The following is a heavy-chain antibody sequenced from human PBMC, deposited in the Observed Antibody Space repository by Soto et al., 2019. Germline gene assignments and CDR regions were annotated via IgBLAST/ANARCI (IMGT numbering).Heavy chain of an antibody. Sequence: QVQLVQSGSEVKKPGSSVKVSCKASGGSFSSNPISWVRQAPGQGLEWMAGIIPIFATVHYAQKFQGRVTITADESTSTAYMELTSLRSEDTAVYFCARGGRAYSSAPRYYFDYWGQGTLVTVPS. V-gene: IGHV1-69*01. CDR1: GGSFSSNP. J-gene: IGHJ4*02. D-gene: IGHD5-18*01. CDR3: ARGGRAYSSAPRYYFDY. CDR2: IIPIFATV.